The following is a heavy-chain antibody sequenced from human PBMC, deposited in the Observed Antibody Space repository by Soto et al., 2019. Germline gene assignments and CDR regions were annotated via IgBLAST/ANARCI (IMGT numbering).Heavy chain of an antibody. CDR3: ARDFGRSESGTGGSCSDP. CDR1: GGSISSGGYY. Sequence: SETLSLTCTVSGGSISSGGYYWCWIRQHPGKGLEWIGYIYYSGSTYYNPSLKSRVTISVDTSKNQFSLKLSSVTAADTTVYYCARDFGRSESGTGGSCSDPWGEGILVSV. V-gene: IGHV4-31*03. J-gene: IGHJ5*02. CDR2: IYYSGST. D-gene: IGHD2-15*01.